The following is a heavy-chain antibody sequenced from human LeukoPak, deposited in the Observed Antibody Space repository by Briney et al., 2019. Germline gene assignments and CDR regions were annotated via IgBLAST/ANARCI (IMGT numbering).Heavy chain of an antibody. J-gene: IGHJ4*02. CDR2: IYYSGST. D-gene: IGHD6-19*01. CDR3: ARHLSGWYGVGLHY. V-gene: IGHV4-39*01. CDR1: GGSISSSSYY. Sequence: KTSETLSLTCTVSGGSISSSSYYWGSIRQPPGKGLEWIGSIYYSGSTYYNPSLRSRVSISVDTSKNQFSLKLSSVTAADTAVYYCARHLSGWYGVGLHYWGQGTLVTVSS.